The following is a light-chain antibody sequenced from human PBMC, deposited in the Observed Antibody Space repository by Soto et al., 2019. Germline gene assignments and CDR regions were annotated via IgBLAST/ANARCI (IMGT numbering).Light chain of an antibody. Sequence: DIQMTQSPSTLSASVGDRVAITCRASQSISTYLAWYQQKPGKAPKLLIYKASSLESGVPSRFSGSGYGAEFTINITSMQPDDFATYYCQQYNTFLNFGGGTKG. J-gene: IGKJ4*01. CDR3: QQYNTFLN. CDR2: KAS. V-gene: IGKV1-5*03. CDR1: QSISTY.